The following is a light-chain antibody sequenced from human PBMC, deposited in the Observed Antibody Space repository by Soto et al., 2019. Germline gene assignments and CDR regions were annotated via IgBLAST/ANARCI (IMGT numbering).Light chain of an antibody. CDR3: QQYKDDAWT. CDR1: QRIDRY. Sequence: IQLTQSPSTLSASVGDRVTITCRASQRIDRYLAWYQQKPGKAPKLLVYDASTLEGGVPSRFSGSGSATEFILIISSLQPDDFATYYCQQYKDDAWTFGQGTKVDIK. CDR2: DAS. J-gene: IGKJ1*01. V-gene: IGKV1-5*01.